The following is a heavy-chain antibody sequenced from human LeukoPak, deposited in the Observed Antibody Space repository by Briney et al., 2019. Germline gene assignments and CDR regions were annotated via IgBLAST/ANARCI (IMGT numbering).Heavy chain of an antibody. CDR3: ARQPQVAHFDY. D-gene: IGHD2-15*01. CDR2: ITNTGVYT. Sequence: GGSLRLSCAASGFTFSSYGMHWVRQAPGKGLEWVSSITNTGVYTYYTDSLKGRFTISRDNANNSLYLQINSLSAEDTAIYYCARQPQVAHFDYWGQGTLVSVSS. J-gene: IGHJ4*02. V-gene: IGHV3-21*01. CDR1: GFTFSSYG.